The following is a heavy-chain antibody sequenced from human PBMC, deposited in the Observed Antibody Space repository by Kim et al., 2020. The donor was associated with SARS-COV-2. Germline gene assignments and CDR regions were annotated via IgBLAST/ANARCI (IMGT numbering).Heavy chain of an antibody. Sequence: QGRVTMTRDTSTSTVYMELSSLRSEDTAVYYCARDAYYDILTGSGYYFDYWGQGTLVTVSS. J-gene: IGHJ4*02. V-gene: IGHV1-46*01. CDR3: ARDAYYDILTGSGYYFDY. D-gene: IGHD3-9*01.